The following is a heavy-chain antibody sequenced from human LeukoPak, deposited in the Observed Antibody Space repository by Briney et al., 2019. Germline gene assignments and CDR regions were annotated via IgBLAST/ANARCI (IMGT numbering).Heavy chain of an antibody. CDR3: ARRSGSGWYIY. V-gene: IGHV4-59*08. D-gene: IGHD6-19*01. CDR2: IYYSGST. CDR1: GGSISSYY. Sequence: SETLSLTCTVSGGSISSYYWSWLRQPPGKGLEWIGYIYYSGSTNYNPSLKSRVTISVDTSKNQFSLKLSSVTAADTAVYYCARRSGSGWYIYWGQGTLVTVSS. J-gene: IGHJ4*02.